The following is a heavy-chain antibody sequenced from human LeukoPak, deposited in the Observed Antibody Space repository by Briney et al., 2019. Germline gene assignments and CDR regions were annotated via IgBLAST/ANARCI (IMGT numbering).Heavy chain of an antibody. D-gene: IGHD3-3*01. CDR3: VSGRWSGYYFDT. CDR1: GGSITSYH. V-gene: IGHV4-59*01. CDR2: INYSGTT. J-gene: IGHJ4*02. Sequence: KPSKTLSLTCTVSGGSITSYHWSWIRQSPGKGLEWIGYINYSGTTNYNPSLKSRATMSVDTSKKQFSLRLISVTAADTAVYYCVSGRWSGYYFDTWGQGTRVTVSS.